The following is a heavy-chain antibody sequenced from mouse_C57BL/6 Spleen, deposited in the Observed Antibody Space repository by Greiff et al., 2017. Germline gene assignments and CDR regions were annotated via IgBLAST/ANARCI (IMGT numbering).Heavy chain of an antibody. J-gene: IGHJ3*01. CDR3: ARGGTGRSGLAY. Sequence: VQLQQSGAELARPGASVKLSCKASGYTFTSSGISWVKQRTGQGLEWIGEIYPGSGNTYSNEKFKGKATLAADKSSSTAYMELRSLTAEDSAVYFSARGGTGRSGLAYWGQGTLVTVSA. D-gene: IGHD3-3*01. V-gene: IGHV1-81*01. CDR1: GYTFTSSG. CDR2: IYPGSGNT.